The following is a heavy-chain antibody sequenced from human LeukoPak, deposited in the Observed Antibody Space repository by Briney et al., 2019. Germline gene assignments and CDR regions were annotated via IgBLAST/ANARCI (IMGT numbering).Heavy chain of an antibody. CDR2: INAGNGNT. D-gene: IGHD7-27*01. J-gene: IGHJ4*02. Sequence: VAAVNDSCKASGYTFTNYAMHWVRQAPGQRLEWMGWINAGNGNTKYLQKFQGRATITRDTSARTADMELSSLRSEATAVYYCARGPLGRNGAYFAYWGQGTLVTVSS. V-gene: IGHV1-3*01. CDR3: ARGPLGRNGAYFAY. CDR1: GYTFTNYA.